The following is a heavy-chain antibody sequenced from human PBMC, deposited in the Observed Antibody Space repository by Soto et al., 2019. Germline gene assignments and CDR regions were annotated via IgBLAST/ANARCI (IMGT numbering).Heavy chain of an antibody. D-gene: IGHD1-1*01. Sequence: GGSLRLSCAASGFTFSTYAMSWVRQAPGKGLEWVSTISGNGGSTYYADSVKGRFTISRDNSKNTLYLQMNSLRAEDTAVYYCAKALRTTGTTYFDYWGQGTLVTVSS. V-gene: IGHV3-23*01. CDR2: ISGNGGST. CDR3: AKALRTTGTTYFDY. J-gene: IGHJ4*02. CDR1: GFTFSTYA.